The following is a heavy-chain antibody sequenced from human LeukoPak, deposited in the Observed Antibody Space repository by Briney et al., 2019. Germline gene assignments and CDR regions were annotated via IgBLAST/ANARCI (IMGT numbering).Heavy chain of an antibody. CDR3: AKVAGSG. J-gene: IGHJ4*02. Sequence: GGSLRLSCAASGFTFRSYSMNWVRQAPGKGLEWVSGISGSGVVSNHADSVKGRFTISRDNSKNTLYLQMNSLRAEDTAVYYCAKVAGSGWGQGTLVTVSS. CDR2: ISGSGVVS. D-gene: IGHD3-10*01. V-gene: IGHV3-23*01. CDR1: GFTFRSYS.